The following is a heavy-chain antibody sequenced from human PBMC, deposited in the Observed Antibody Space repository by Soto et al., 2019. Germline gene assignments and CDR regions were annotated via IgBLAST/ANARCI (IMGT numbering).Heavy chain of an antibody. Sequence: QEQLVQSGSEVKRPGASVKVSCKISGNTFTDHFMHWLRQAPGQGPEWMGWIKPNSGGTQYAQKFQGRVTMTREVSITTIYMELGSLRSDDSGVYYCARDRRGLATLDGLAVWGQGTAVSVSS. CDR2: IKPNSGGT. CDR3: ARDRRGLATLDGLAV. D-gene: IGHD3-16*01. V-gene: IGHV1-2*02. CDR1: GNTFTDHF. J-gene: IGHJ6*02.